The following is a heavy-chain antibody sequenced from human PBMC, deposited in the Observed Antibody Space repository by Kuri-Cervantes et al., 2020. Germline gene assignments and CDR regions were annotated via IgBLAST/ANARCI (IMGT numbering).Heavy chain of an antibody. Sequence: ASVKVSCKASGYTFTGYYMHWVRQAPGQGLEWMGWINPNSGGTNYAQKFQGWVTMTTDTSTSTAYMELRSLRSDDTAVYYRARVYGDYELGIWGQGTMVTVSS. V-gene: IGHV1-2*04. CDR1: GYTFTGYY. CDR3: ARVYGDYELGI. J-gene: IGHJ3*02. CDR2: INPNSGGT. D-gene: IGHD4-17*01.